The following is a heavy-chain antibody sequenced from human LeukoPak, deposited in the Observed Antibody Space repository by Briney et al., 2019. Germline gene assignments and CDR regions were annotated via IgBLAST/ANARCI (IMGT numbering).Heavy chain of an antibody. Sequence: GGSLRLSCAASGITFSSYSMSWVRQAPGKGLEWVSAISGSGGTTYYADSVKGRFTVSRDNSKNTLYLQVNSLRAEDTAMYYCAKTHYYGSGSPFAFDIWGQGTMVTVSS. CDR1: GITFSSYS. CDR3: AKTHYYGSGSPFAFDI. V-gene: IGHV3-23*01. J-gene: IGHJ3*02. CDR2: ISGSGGTT. D-gene: IGHD3-10*01.